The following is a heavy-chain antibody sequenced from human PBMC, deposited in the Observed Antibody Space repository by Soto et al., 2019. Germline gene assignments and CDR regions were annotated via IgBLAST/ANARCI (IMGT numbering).Heavy chain of an antibody. D-gene: IGHD3-16*02. Sequence: GASVKVSCKASGYTFTSYYMHWVRQAPGQGLEWMGIINPSGGSTSYAQKFQGRVTMTRDTSTSTVYMELSRLRSDDTAVYYCARNGGSAATYYDYIWGSYRSDAFDIWGQGTMVTVSS. CDR3: ARNGGSAATYYDYIWGSYRSDAFDI. J-gene: IGHJ3*02. CDR1: GYTFTSYY. V-gene: IGHV1-46*01. CDR2: INPSGGST.